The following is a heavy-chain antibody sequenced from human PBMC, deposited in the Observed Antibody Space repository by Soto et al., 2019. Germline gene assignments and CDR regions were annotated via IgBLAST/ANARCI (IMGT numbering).Heavy chain of an antibody. J-gene: IGHJ4*02. CDR2: INHSGST. V-gene: IGHV4-34*01. CDR3: ARGGPYSSSEERYYFEY. Sequence: PSETLSLTCAFYVGSFSGYYWSCIRHPPGKGLEWIGEINHSGSTNYNPSLKSRVTISVDTSKNQFSLKLSSVTAADTAVYYCARGGPYSSSEERYYFEYWGQGTLVNVSS. D-gene: IGHD6-6*01. CDR1: VGSFSGYY.